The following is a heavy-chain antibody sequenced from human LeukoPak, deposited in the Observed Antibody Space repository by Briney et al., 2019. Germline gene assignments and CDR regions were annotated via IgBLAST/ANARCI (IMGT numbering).Heavy chain of an antibody. D-gene: IGHD4-17*01. J-gene: IGHJ4*02. Sequence: GRPLRLSCTAYGFTFDDYAMHWVRQAPGKGLEWVSGISCNSGSIGYADSVKDRFAISRDNAKNSLYLQMNSLRAEDMALYYCAKGMTTVTSNYDYWGQGTLVTVSS. V-gene: IGHV3-9*03. CDR2: ISCNSGSI. CDR3: AKGMTTVTSNYDY. CDR1: GFTFDDYA.